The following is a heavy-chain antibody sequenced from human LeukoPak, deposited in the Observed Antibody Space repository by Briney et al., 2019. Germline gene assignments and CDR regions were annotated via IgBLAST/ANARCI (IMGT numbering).Heavy chain of an antibody. CDR1: GYTFTGYY. D-gene: IGHD2/OR15-2a*01. CDR2: INPNSGGT. Sequence: ASVNVSCKASGYTFTGYYMHWVRQAPGQGLEWMGWINPNSGGTNYAQKFQGRVTMTRDTSISTAYMELSRLRSDDTAVYYCARVQSPVIINNFDYWGQGTLVTVSS. J-gene: IGHJ4*02. V-gene: IGHV1-2*02. CDR3: ARVQSPVIINNFDY.